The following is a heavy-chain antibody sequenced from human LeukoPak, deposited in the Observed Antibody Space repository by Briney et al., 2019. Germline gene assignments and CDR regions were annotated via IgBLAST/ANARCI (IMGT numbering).Heavy chain of an antibody. V-gene: IGHV4-59*01. CDR3: ARVVRMYYYDSSDSPDYFDY. D-gene: IGHD3-22*01. Sequence: SETLSLTCTVSGGSFSTYYWSWIRQPPGKGLEWIGYIYYSGSTNYNPSLKSRVSISVDTSKNQFSLKLSSVTAADTAVYYCARVVRMYYYDSSDSPDYFDYWGQGTLVTVSS. J-gene: IGHJ4*02. CDR2: IYYSGST. CDR1: GGSFSTYY.